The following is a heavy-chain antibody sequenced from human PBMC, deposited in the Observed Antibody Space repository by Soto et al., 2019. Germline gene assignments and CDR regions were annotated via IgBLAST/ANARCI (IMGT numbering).Heavy chain of an antibody. CDR2: ISYDGSNK. D-gene: IGHD1-26*01. CDR3: AKVPTSGEYYFDY. V-gene: IGHV3-30*18. J-gene: IGHJ4*02. CDR1: GFTFSSYG. Sequence: QVQLVESGGGVVQPGRSLRLSCAASGFTFSSYGMHWVRQAPGKGLEWVAVISYDGSNKYYADSVKGRFTISRDNSKNTLYLQMNSLRAEDTAVYYCAKVPTSGEYYFDYWGQGTLVTFSS.